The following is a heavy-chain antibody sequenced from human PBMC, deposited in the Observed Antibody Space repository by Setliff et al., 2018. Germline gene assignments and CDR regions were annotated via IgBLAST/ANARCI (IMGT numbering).Heavy chain of an antibody. Sequence: GGSLRLSCAASGFTFSNFAMTWVRQAPGKGLEWVSGISGSGDKTYYADSVKGRFTISRDNSNNTLYLQMNSLRADDTATYYCAKDDQIRGHNLDYWGQGTLVTVSS. J-gene: IGHJ4*02. D-gene: IGHD3-10*01. CDR1: GFTFSNFA. V-gene: IGHV3-23*01. CDR3: AKDDQIRGHNLDY. CDR2: ISGSGDKT.